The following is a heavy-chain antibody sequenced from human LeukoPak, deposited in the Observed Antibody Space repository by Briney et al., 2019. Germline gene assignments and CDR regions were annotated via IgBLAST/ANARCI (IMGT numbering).Heavy chain of an antibody. D-gene: IGHD6-19*01. CDR2: ISGSGGIT. J-gene: IGHJ4*02. CDR1: GFTFSSYA. CDR3: AKCRWVRQWLVQLFFDY. V-gene: IGHV3-23*01. Sequence: GGSLRLSCAASGFTFSSYAMSWVGQAPGKGLEWVSAISGSGGITYYADSVKGRFTISRDNSKNTLYLQMNSLRAEDTAVYYCAKCRWVRQWLVQLFFDYWGQGTLVTVSS.